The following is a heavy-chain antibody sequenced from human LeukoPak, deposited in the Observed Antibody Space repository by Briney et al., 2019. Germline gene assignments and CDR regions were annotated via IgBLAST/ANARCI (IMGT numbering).Heavy chain of an antibody. V-gene: IGHV3-21*01. CDR3: ARDREMGTIRNGFDV. J-gene: IGHJ3*01. CDR2: ISTSSSYI. Sequence: PGGSLRLSCAASVFTFSAYSMNWVRQAPGKGLEWVSSISTSSSYIYYADSVKGRFTVSRDNAKNSLFLQMHSLRAEDTALYYCARDREMGTIRNGFDVWGQGTIVSVSS. CDR1: VFTFSAYS. D-gene: IGHD5-24*01.